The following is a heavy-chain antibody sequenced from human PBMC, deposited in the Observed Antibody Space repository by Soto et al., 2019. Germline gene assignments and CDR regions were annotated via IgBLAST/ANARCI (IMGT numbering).Heavy chain of an antibody. CDR3: ARALERIAAAGAFDI. Sequence: PGGSLRLSCAASGFTFSSYWMHWVRQAPGKGLVWVSRINSDGSSTSYADSVKGRFTISRDNAKNTLYLQMNSLRAEDTAVYYCARALERIAAAGAFDIWGQGTMVTVSS. CDR2: INSDGSST. J-gene: IGHJ3*02. D-gene: IGHD6-13*01. CDR1: GFTFSSYW. V-gene: IGHV3-74*01.